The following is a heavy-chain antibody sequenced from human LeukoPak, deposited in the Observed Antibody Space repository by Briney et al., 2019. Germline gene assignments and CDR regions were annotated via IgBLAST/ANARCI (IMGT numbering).Heavy chain of an antibody. D-gene: IGHD3-22*01. CDR2: IYYSGST. CDR3: ARLKYYYDSSGYRAEYFQH. CDR1: GGSISSGGYS. Sequence: SQTLSLTCAVSGGSISSGGYSWSWIRQPPGKGLEWIGYIYYSGSTYYNPSLKSRVTISVDTSKNQFSLKLSSVTAADTAVYYCARLKYYYDSSGYRAEYFQHWGQGTLVTVSS. V-gene: IGHV4-30-4*07. J-gene: IGHJ1*01.